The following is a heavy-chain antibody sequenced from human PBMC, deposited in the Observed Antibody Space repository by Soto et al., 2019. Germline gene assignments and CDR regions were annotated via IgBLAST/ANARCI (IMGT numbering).Heavy chain of an antibody. Sequence: PVSSLRLSCAASGNYWINSVRQAPGKGLEWVANIKQDGSETHYVDAVKGRFTISRDNAKNSVYLQMNSLRVEDTAVYYCGRGSGFVLDHWGQGTIVTVSS. D-gene: IGHD2-15*01. CDR2: IKQDGSET. CDR3: GRGSGFVLDH. J-gene: IGHJ4*02. CDR1: GNYW. V-gene: IGHV3-7*01.